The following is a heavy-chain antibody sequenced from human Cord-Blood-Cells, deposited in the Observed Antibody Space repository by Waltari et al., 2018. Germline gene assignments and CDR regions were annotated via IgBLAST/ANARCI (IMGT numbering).Heavy chain of an antibody. CDR2: IIPILGTR. Sequence: QVQLVQSGAEVKKPGSSVKVSCKASGGTFSSYAIRWVRQAPGQGLEWMGGIIPILGTRNYAQEVQGRVAITADKSTRSAYVEVSSLRSEDSAVYYCAREGYSSSSWYQLDWFDTWGQGTLVTVSS. CDR1: GGTFSSYA. CDR3: AREGYSSSSWYQLDWFDT. J-gene: IGHJ5*02. D-gene: IGHD6-13*01. V-gene: IGHV1-69*06.